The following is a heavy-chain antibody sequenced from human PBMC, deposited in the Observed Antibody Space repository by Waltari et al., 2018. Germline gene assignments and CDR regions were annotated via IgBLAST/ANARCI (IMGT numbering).Heavy chain of an antibody. V-gene: IGHV3-23*04. CDR3: AKDPFTMIVVVTNDAFDI. D-gene: IGHD3-22*01. Sequence: EVQLVESGGGLVQPGGSLRLSCAASGFTFSSYAMSWVRPAPGKGLGWVAAIRVSGGSTYYADSGKGRFTISRDNSKNTLYLQMNSLRAEDTAVYYCAKDPFTMIVVVTNDAFDIWGQGTMVTVSS. CDR2: IRVSGGST. J-gene: IGHJ3*02. CDR1: GFTFSSYA.